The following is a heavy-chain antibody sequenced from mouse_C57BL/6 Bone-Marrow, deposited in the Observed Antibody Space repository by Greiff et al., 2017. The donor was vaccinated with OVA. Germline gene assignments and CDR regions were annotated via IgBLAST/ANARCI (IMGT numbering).Heavy chain of an antibody. CDR2: LRSKSNNYAT. CDR1: GFSFNTYA. D-gene: IGHD2-3*01. J-gene: IGHJ4*01. V-gene: IGHV10-1*01. CDR3: ERQGDGYFYAMDY. Sequence: EVMLVESGGGLVQPKGSLKLSCAASGFSFNTYAMNWVRQAPGKGLDWVARLRSKSNNYATYYADSVKDRFTISRDDLEIMLYMQMNNLKTEETAMYYCERQGDGYFYAMDYWGKGTSVTVSS.